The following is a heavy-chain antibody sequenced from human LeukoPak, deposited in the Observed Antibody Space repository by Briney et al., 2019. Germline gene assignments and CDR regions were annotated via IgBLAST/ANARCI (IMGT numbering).Heavy chain of an antibody. CDR3: ARDHNPYYSYY. J-gene: IGHJ4*02. CDR1: GRSISSGDYY. Sequence: SETLSLTCTVSGRSISSGDYYWSWIRQPPGKGLEWIGYIYYSGSTYDNPSLNSRVTMSVDTSKIQCSLKLSSVTAADTAVYYCARDHNPYYSYYWGKGTLVTVSS. V-gene: IGHV4-30-4*01. CDR2: IYYSGST.